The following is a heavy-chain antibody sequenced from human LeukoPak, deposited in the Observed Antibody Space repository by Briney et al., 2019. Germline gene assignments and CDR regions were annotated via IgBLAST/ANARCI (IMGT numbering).Heavy chain of an antibody. V-gene: IGHV3-11*01. Sequence: GGSLRLSGAASGFTFSDYYMSWIRQAPGKGLEWVSYISSSGSTIYYADSVKGRFTISRDNAKNSLYLQMNSLRAEDTAVYYCARVSTSWYYFDYWGQGTLVTVSS. CDR3: ARVSTSWYYFDY. CDR2: ISSSGSTI. J-gene: IGHJ4*02. CDR1: GFTFSDYY. D-gene: IGHD2-2*01.